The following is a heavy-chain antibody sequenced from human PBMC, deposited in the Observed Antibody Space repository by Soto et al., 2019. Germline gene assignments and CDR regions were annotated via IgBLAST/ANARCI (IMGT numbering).Heavy chain of an antibody. Sequence: LRLSCAASGFTFSSYCMHWVRQAPGKGLEWVAVISYDGSNKYYADSVKGRFTISRDNSKNTLYLQMNSLRAEDTAVYYCAKEDSGSYGVDYWGQGTLVTVSS. CDR2: ISYDGSNK. CDR1: GFTFSSYC. CDR3: AKEDSGSYGVDY. V-gene: IGHV3-30*18. D-gene: IGHD1-26*01. J-gene: IGHJ4*02.